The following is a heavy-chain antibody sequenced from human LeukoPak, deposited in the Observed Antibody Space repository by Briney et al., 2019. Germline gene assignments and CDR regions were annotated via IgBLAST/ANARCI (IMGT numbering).Heavy chain of an antibody. D-gene: IGHD6-19*01. CDR2: INPNSGGT. J-gene: IGHJ5*02. Sequence: ASVKASCKASGYTFTGYYMHWVRQAPGQGLEWMGRINPNSGGTNYAQKSQGRVTMTRDTSISTAYMELSRLRSDDTAVYYCARNEWLVRNWFDPWGQGTLVTVSS. CDR3: ARNEWLVRNWFDP. CDR1: GYTFTGYY. V-gene: IGHV1-2*06.